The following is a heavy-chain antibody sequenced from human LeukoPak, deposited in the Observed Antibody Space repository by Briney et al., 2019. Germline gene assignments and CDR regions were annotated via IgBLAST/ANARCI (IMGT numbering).Heavy chain of an antibody. CDR3: ARAPGSSGWFARRVNWFDP. CDR2: ISSSSSYI. J-gene: IGHJ5*02. D-gene: IGHD6-19*01. Sequence: GGSLRLSCAASGFTFSSYSMNWVRQAPGKGLEWVSSISSSSSYIYYADSVKGRFTISRDNAKNSLYLQMNSLRDEDTAVYYCARAPGSSGWFARRVNWFDPWGQGTLVTVSS. V-gene: IGHV3-21*01. CDR1: GFTFSSYS.